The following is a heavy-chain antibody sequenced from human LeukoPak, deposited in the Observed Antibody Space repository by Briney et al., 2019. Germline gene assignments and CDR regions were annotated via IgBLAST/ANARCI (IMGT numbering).Heavy chain of an antibody. Sequence: SQTLSLTCAISGDSVSSNSAAWNWIRQSPSRGLEWLGRTYYRSKWYNDYAVSVKSRITINPDTSKNQFSLQLNSVTPEDTAVYYCARDHCTNGVCYYNWFDPWGQGTLVTVSS. CDR2: TYYRSKWYN. CDR1: GDSVSSNSAA. J-gene: IGHJ5*02. CDR3: ARDHCTNGVCYYNWFDP. D-gene: IGHD2-8*01. V-gene: IGHV6-1*01.